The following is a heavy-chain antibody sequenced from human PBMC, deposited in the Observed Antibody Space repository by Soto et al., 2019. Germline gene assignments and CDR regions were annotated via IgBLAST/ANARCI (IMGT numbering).Heavy chain of an antibody. D-gene: IGHD3-10*01. V-gene: IGHV4-31*03. J-gene: IGHJ4*02. CDR3: ARERGQVEVRGGKYIDY. Sequence: QVQLQESGPGLVKPSQTLSLTCTVSGGSISSGGYYWSWIRQHPGKGLEWIGYIYYSGSTYYNPSLKSRVTISVDTSTNQFSLKLSSVTAADTAVYYCARERGQVEVRGGKYIDYWGQGTLVTVSS. CDR2: IYYSGST. CDR1: GGSISSGGYY.